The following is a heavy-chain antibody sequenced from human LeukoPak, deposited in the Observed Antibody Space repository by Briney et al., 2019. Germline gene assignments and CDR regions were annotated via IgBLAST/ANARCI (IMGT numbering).Heavy chain of an antibody. D-gene: IGHD1-26*01. J-gene: IGHJ1*01. CDR3: AREWELAYFQH. CDR2: IIPIFGTA. Sequence: SVKVSCKASGGTFSSYAISWVRQAPGQGLEWMGRIIPIFGTANYAQKLQGRVTITTDESTSTAYMELSSLRSEDTAVYYSAREWELAYFQHWGQGTLVTVSS. V-gene: IGHV1-69*05. CDR1: GGTFSSYA.